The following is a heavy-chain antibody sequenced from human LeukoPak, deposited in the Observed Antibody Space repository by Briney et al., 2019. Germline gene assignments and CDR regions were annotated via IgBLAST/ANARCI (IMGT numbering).Heavy chain of an antibody. CDR3: ARESGSYSNYYYYMDV. CDR1: GYSISSGYY. Sequence: SETLSLTCTVSGYSISSGYYWGWIRPPPGKGLEWIGSIYHSGSTYYNPSLKRRVTISVDTSKNQFSLKLSSVTAADTAVYYCARESGSYSNYYYYMDVWGKGTTVTVSS. CDR2: IYHSGST. J-gene: IGHJ6*03. V-gene: IGHV4-38-2*02. D-gene: IGHD1-26*01.